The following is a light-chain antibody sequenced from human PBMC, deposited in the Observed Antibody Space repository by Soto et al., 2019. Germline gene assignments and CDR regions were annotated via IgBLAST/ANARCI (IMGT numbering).Light chain of an antibody. CDR3: HQYNSYWT. CDR2: DAS. CDR1: QSISSW. V-gene: IGKV1-5*01. Sequence: DIQMTQSPSTLSASVGDRVTITCRASQSISSWLAWYQQKPGKAPKLLIYDASSLESGVPSRFSGSGSGTEFTLTISSLQPDDFATYYCHQYNSYWTFGQGNKVEIK. J-gene: IGKJ1*01.